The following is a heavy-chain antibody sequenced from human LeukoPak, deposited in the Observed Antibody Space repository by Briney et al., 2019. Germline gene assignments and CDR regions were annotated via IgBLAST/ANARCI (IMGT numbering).Heavy chain of an antibody. J-gene: IGHJ4*02. CDR1: GFTFSSCA. V-gene: IGHV3-23*01. D-gene: IGHD3-22*01. CDR3: AKDLTYYYDSRSLYYFDY. Sequence: GGSLRLSCAASGFTFSSCAMSWVRQAPGKGLEWVSAISGSGGSTYYADSVKGRFTISRDNSKNTLYLQMNSLRAEDTAVYYCAKDLTYYYDSRSLYYFDYWGQGTLVTVSS. CDR2: ISGSGGST.